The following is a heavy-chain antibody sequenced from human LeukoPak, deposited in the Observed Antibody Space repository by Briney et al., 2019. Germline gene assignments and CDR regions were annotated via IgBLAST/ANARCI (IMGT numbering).Heavy chain of an antibody. CDR1: GFTFSSYA. V-gene: IGHV3-23*01. D-gene: IGHD5-18*01. J-gene: IGHJ4*02. CDR2: ISGSGGST. Sequence: PGGSLRLSCAASGFTFSSYAMSWVRQAPGKGLEWVSAISGSGGSTYYADSVKGRFTISRDNSKNTLYLQMDSLRAEDTAVYYCAKCLGYGYGYFDYWGQGTLVTVSS. CDR3: AKCLGYGYGYFDY.